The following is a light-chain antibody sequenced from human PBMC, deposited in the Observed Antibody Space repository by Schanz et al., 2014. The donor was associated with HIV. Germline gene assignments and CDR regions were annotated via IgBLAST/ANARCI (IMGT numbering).Light chain of an antibody. CDR1: QGVATS. V-gene: IGKV3-20*01. J-gene: IGKJ4*02. CDR3: QHYGDSRGT. CDR2: SAS. Sequence: EIVLTQSPGTLSLSPGERAIFSCRASQGVATSLAWYQQKPGQPPRLLIYSASDRATGIPDRFSGGGSGTDFTLTISRLEPEDFAVYYCQHYGDSRGTFGGGTKVDI.